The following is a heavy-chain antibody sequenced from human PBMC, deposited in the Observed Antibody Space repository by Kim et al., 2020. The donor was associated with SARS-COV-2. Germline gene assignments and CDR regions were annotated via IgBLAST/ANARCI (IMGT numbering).Heavy chain of an antibody. CDR3: ARAGIQLWFEYSSSSGGNWFDP. CDR2: INAGNGNT. V-gene: IGHV1-3*01. D-gene: IGHD6-6*01. J-gene: IGHJ5*02. Sequence: ASVKVSCKASGYTFTSYAMHWVRQAPGQRLEWMGWINAGNGNTKYSQKFQGRVTITRDTSASTAYMELSSLRSEDTAVYYCARAGIQLWFEYSSSSGGNWFDPWGQGTLVTVSS. CDR1: GYTFTSYA.